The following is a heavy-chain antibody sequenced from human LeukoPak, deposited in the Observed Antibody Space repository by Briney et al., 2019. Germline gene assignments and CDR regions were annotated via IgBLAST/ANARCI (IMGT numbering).Heavy chain of an antibody. D-gene: IGHD6-13*01. CDR3: ARGGDSSSWYLGLLGYYYGMDV. CDR2: IIPIFGTA. CDR1: GGTFSSYA. Sequence: GASVKVSCKASGGTFSSYAISWVRQAPGQGLEWMGGIIPIFGTANYAQKFQGRVTITADESTSTAHMELSSLRSEDTAVYYCARGGDSSSWYLGLLGYYYGMDVWGKGTTVTVSS. V-gene: IGHV1-69*01. J-gene: IGHJ6*04.